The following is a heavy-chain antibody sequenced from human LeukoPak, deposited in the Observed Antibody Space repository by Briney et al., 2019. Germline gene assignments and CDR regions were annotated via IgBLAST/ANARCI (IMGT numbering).Heavy chain of an antibody. CDR2: IGTSGGDI. V-gene: IGHV3-23*01. CDR1: GFTFSNYV. J-gene: IGHJ4*02. CDR3: VRDPNWGSGY. D-gene: IGHD7-27*01. Sequence: GGSLRLSCAASGFTFSNYVMIWVRQAPGKGLEWVSIIGTSGGDIHYADSVKGRFSISRDNSKNTLFLQMSSLRVDDTAVYYCVRDPNWGSGYWGQGTLVTVSS.